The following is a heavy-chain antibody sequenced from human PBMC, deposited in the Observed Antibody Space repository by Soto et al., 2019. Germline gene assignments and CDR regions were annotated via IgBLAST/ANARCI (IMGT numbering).Heavy chain of an antibody. V-gene: IGHV3-9*01. CDR1: GFTFDDYA. J-gene: IGHJ4*02. CDR2: ITWNSGCI. Sequence: EVQLVESGGGLVQPGRSLRLSCAASGFTFDDYAMHWVRQAPGKGLELVSGITWNSGCIGYADSVKGRFTISRDNAKNSLYLHMNNLRHGDTAFYYFAKKMIDTCTTTICFGRVDYCGQGTLVTVSS. D-gene: IGHD2-2*01. CDR3: AKKMIDTCTTTICFGRVDY.